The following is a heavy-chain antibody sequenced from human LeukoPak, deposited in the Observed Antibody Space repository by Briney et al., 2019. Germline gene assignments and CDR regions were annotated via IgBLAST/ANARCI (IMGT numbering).Heavy chain of an antibody. Sequence: SETLSLTCTVSNYSISSDYYWGWIRQPPGKGLEWIGSLFHSGTIYYTPSLKSRVTTSVDTSKNQFSLKLSSVTAADTAVYYCARHAVAWFGELSWGLDYWGQGTLVTVSS. CDR1: NYSISSDYY. J-gene: IGHJ4*02. CDR3: ARHAVAWFGELSWGLDY. V-gene: IGHV4-38-2*02. CDR2: LFHSGTI. D-gene: IGHD3-10*01.